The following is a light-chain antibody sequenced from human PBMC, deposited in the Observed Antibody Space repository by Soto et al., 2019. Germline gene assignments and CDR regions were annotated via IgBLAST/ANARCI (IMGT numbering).Light chain of an antibody. CDR1: QSISTF. J-gene: IGKJ1*01. CDR2: DAS. Sequence: DLQMTQSPSNLSAAVGDRVTSTCRASQSISTFMAWYQQKPGKAPXXLIYDASSLESGVPSRFSGSASGTESTLTISSLKPDDFATYYCQQYNSYPSFGQGTKVDIK. CDR3: QQYNSYPS. V-gene: IGKV1-5*01.